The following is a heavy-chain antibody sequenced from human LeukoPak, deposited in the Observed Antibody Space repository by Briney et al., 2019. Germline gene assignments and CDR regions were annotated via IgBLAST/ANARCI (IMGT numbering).Heavy chain of an antibody. Sequence: ASVKVSCKASGYTFSSHAVHWVRQAPGQRLEWMGWINAGNGDTEYSQKFKDRVTITRDTSASTAYMELSSLRSEDTAVYYCAIHCSGGSCSRSYYFDYWGQGTRVTVSS. CDR1: GYTFSSHA. D-gene: IGHD2-15*01. CDR2: INAGNGDT. CDR3: AIHCSGGSCSRSYYFDY. J-gene: IGHJ4*02. V-gene: IGHV1-3*01.